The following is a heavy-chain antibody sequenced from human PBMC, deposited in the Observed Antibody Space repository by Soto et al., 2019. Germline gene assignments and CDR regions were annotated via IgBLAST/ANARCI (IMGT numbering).Heavy chain of an antibody. J-gene: IGHJ5*02. CDR1: GGSISSYY. CDR2: IYYSGST. Sequence: KTSETLSLTCTVSGGSISSYYWSWIRQPPGKGLEWIGYIYYSGSTNYNPSLKSRVTISVDTSKNQFSLKLSSVTAADTAVYYCARGGTNWFDPWGQGTLVTVSS. CDR3: ARGGTNWFDP. D-gene: IGHD3-16*01. V-gene: IGHV4-59*01.